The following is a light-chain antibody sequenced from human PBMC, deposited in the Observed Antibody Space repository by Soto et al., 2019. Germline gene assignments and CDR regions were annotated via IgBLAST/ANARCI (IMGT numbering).Light chain of an antibody. Sequence: QSVLTHPPSASGSPGQSGTISCTGTRSDIGGYNYVSWYQHQPGKAPKVIIYDVTKRPSGVPDRFSGSKSCNTASLAVSGLQAEDEAHYYCCTYGGSGNWVFGGGTTRTVL. CDR2: DVT. V-gene: IGLV2-8*01. CDR1: RSDIGGYNY. CDR3: CTYGGSGNWV. J-gene: IGLJ3*02.